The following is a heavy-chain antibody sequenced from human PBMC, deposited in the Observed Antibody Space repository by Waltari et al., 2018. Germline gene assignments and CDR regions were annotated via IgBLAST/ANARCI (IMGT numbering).Heavy chain of an antibody. CDR3: ARDSAPYSNYADAIDI. J-gene: IGHJ3*02. Sequence: EVQLVESGGGLVQPGGSLRVSCVAAGFTFVFCWLSWVRQAPGKGLEWVASIRKEGGEEYYVDSVKGRFTVSRNNATNSLHLHMDSLRVEDTAIYYCARDSAPYSNYADAIDIWGQGTMVIVSS. D-gene: IGHD4-4*01. CDR2: IRKEGGEE. V-gene: IGHV3-7*01. CDR1: GFTFVFCW.